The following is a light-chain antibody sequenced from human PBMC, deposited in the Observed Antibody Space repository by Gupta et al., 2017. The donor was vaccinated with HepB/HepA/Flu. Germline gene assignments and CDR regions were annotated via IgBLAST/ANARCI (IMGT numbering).Light chain of an antibody. CDR3: QVWDSSSYHLV. J-gene: IGLJ3*02. Sequence: SVLSPPPAVTGATGKTASITCGGNNIGSKSVHWYQQKPGQAPVLVVYDDSDRPSGIPERFSGSNSGNTAILTIXRXEAGDEXDYYCQVWDSSSYHLVFGGGTKLTV. CDR2: DDS. CDR1: NIGSKS. V-gene: IGLV3-21*03.